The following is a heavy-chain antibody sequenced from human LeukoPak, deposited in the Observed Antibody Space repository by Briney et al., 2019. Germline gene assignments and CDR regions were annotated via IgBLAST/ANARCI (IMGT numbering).Heavy chain of an antibody. Sequence: GASVKVSCKASGYAFTGYYMHWVRQAPGQGLEWMGWINPNSGGTNYAQKFQGRVTMTRDTSISTAYMELSRLRSDDTAVYYCARDPRQYGDYVEFDYWGQGTLVTVSS. CDR1: GYAFTGYY. V-gene: IGHV1-2*02. CDR2: INPNSGGT. D-gene: IGHD4-17*01. CDR3: ARDPRQYGDYVEFDY. J-gene: IGHJ4*02.